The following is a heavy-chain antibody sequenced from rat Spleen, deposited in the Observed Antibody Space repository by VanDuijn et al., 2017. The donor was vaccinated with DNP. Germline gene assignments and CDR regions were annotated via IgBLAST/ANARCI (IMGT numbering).Heavy chain of an antibody. CDR1: GFNFNDYW. Sequence: EVKLVESGGGLIQPGRSLKLSCAASGFNFNDYWMGWVRQAPGKGLEWIGEINKDSSTIKYIPSLKDKLTVSRDNAQNTLYLQMSKLGSEDTAIYYCVREEFGVDYWGQGVMVTVSS. V-gene: IGHV4-2*01. D-gene: IGHD4-3*01. CDR3: VREEFGVDY. CDR2: INKDSSTI. J-gene: IGHJ2*01.